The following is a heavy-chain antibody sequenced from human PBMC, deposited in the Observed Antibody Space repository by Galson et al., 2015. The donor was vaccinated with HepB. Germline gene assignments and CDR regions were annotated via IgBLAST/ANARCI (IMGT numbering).Heavy chain of an antibody. CDR3: SRLGDFSGYSSA. D-gene: IGHD5-18*01. CDR2: IRSKGSNYAT. CDR1: GFTFSGSA. Sequence: SLRLSCAASGFTFSGSAIHRVRQAPGKGPEWVGRIRSKGSNYATLYVLSLKGRFTISRDDSKNMAHLYMKSLSIEDTAVYYCSRLGDFSGYSSAWGQGTLVTVSS. V-gene: IGHV3-73*01. J-gene: IGHJ4*02.